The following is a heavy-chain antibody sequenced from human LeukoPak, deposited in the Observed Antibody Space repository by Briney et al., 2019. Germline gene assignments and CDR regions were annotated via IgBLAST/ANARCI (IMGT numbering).Heavy chain of an antibody. CDR1: GFTFDDYA. J-gene: IGHJ4*02. Sequence: GRSLRLSCAASGFTFDDYAMHWVRQAPGKGLEWVSGISWNSGSIGYADSVKGRFTISRDNAKNSLYLQMNSLRAEDTALYYCARDRRDGSYMKAEGFDYWGQGTLVTVSS. CDR2: ISWNSGSI. CDR3: ARDRRDGSYMKAEGFDY. V-gene: IGHV3-9*01. D-gene: IGHD5-24*01.